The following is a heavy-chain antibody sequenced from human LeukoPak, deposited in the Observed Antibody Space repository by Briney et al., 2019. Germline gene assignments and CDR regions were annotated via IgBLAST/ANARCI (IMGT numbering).Heavy chain of an antibody. CDR1: GLNVSSNH. CDR3: ATPRSGYYYYFDY. J-gene: IGHJ4*02. Sequence: GGSLRLSCAASGLNVSSNHMRWVRQAPGKGLEWVSVIYGAGSTYYADSVKGRFTISRDDAKNTLYLQMNRRRAADTAVYYCATPRSGYYYYFDYWGQGTLVTVSS. V-gene: IGHV3-66*01. CDR2: IYGAGST. D-gene: IGHD3-22*01.